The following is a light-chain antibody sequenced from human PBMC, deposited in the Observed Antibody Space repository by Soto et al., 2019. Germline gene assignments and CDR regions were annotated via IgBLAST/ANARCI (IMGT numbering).Light chain of an antibody. J-gene: IGKJ2*01. CDR3: QQYNNWPYT. Sequence: ERVMTQSPATLSVSPGERATLSCRANQSINSHLAWYQQKPGQAPGLLIYGASARANGIPARFSGSGSGTEFTLTISGLQPEDFVVYYCQQYNNWPYTFGPGTKLEIK. V-gene: IGKV3-15*01. CDR1: QSINSH. CDR2: GAS.